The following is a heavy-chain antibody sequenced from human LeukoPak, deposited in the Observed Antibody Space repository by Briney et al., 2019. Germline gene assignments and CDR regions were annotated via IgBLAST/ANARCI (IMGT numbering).Heavy chain of an antibody. CDR3: ANGPSSYAEGAFDI. J-gene: IGHJ3*02. D-gene: IGHD6-19*01. Sequence: PGGSLRLSCPASGFTFSSYAMSWVRQAPGKGLEWVSAISGSGGSTYYADSLKGRFTISRDNSKNTLYLQMNSLRAEDTAVYYCANGPSSYAEGAFDIWGQGTMVTVSS. V-gene: IGHV3-23*01. CDR2: ISGSGGST. CDR1: GFTFSSYA.